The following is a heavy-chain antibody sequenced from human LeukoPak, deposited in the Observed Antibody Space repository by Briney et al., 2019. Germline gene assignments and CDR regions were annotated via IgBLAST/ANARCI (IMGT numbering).Heavy chain of an antibody. Sequence: PSETLSLTCTVSGGSISSYYWSWIRQPPGKGLEWIGYIYYSGSTNYNPSLKSRVTISVDTSKNQFSLKLSSVTAADTAVYYCARDGGYSGYDYPYQWFDPWGQGTLGTVSS. CDR1: GGSISSYY. CDR2: IYYSGST. CDR3: ARDGGYSGYDYPYQWFDP. D-gene: IGHD5-12*01. V-gene: IGHV4-59*01. J-gene: IGHJ5*02.